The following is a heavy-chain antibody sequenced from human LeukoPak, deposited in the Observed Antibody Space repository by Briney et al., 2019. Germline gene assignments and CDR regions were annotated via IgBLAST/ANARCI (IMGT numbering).Heavy chain of an antibody. CDR2: IYSGGST. CDR3: ARSGSSPFDY. Sequence: PGGSLRLSCAASEFSVGSNYMTWVRQAPGKGLEWVSLIYSGGSTYYADSVKGRFTISRDNSKNTLYLQMNSLRAEDTAVYYCARSGSSPFDYWGQGTLVTVSS. D-gene: IGHD3-10*01. CDR1: EFSVGSNY. V-gene: IGHV3-66*01. J-gene: IGHJ4*02.